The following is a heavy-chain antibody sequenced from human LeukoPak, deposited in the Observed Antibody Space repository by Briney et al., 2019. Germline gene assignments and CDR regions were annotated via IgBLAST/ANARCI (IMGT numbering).Heavy chain of an antibody. CDR2: INRDGSGI. J-gene: IGHJ3*02. CDR1: GFTFSSQW. V-gene: IGHV3-74*01. CDR3: ARAPPSNGYSYHFDI. Sequence: GGSLRLSCAASGFTFSSQWMHWVRQAPGKGLVWVSCINRDGSGIIYADSVKGRFTISRDNAKNTLYLQMNSLRAEDTAVYYCARAPPSNGYSYHFDIWGQGTMVTVSS. D-gene: IGHD5-18*01.